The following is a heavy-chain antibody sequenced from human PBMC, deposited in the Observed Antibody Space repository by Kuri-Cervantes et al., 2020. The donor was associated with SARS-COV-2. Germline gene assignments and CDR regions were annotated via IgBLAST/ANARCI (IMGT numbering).Heavy chain of an antibody. D-gene: IGHD6-13*01. J-gene: IGHJ2*01. CDR3: ARGALWIAAAGRSWYFDL. Sequence: GGSLRLSCAASGFNFKSYEMNWVRQVPGKGLEWVSGINWNGGSTGYADSVKGRFTISRDNAKNSLYLQMNSLRAEDTALYHCARGALWIAAAGRSWYFDLWGRGTLVTVSS. CDR1: GFNFKSYE. V-gene: IGHV3-20*01. CDR2: INWNGGST.